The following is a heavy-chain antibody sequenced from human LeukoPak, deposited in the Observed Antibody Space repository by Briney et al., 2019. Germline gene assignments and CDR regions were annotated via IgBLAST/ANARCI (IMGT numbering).Heavy chain of an antibody. CDR2: IWHDGSSE. D-gene: IGHD3-22*01. CDR3: AKDDRGGWSGYFDY. Sequence: GGSLRLSCAASGFIFSSYVMHWVRQAPGKGLEWVAVIWHDGSSEFYADSVRGRFSISRDDSKNTVYLQMNSLRAEDTALYYCAKDDRGGWSGYFDYWGQGTLVTVSS. CDR1: GFIFSSYV. J-gene: IGHJ4*02. V-gene: IGHV3-33*06.